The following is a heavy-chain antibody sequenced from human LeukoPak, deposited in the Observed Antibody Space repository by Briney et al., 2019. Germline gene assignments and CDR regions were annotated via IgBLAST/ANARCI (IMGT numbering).Heavy chain of an antibody. J-gene: IGHJ4*02. V-gene: IGHV3-11*01. D-gene: IGHD6-13*01. CDR2: ISSSGSTI. CDR1: GFTFSDYY. CDR3: AGAGIAAAGPLDFDY. Sequence: PGGSLRLSCAASGFTFSDYYMSWIRQAPGKGLERVSYISSSGSTIYYADSVKGRFTISRDNAKNSLYLQMNSLRAEDTAVYYCAGAGIAAAGPLDFDYWGQGTLVTVSS.